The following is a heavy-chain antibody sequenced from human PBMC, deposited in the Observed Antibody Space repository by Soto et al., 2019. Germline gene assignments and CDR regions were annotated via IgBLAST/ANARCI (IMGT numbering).Heavy chain of an antibody. CDR2: ISGSGGST. V-gene: IGHV3-23*01. D-gene: IGHD3-3*01. CDR1: GFTFSSYA. Sequence: GGSLRLSCAASGFTFSSYAMGWVRKAPGKGLEWVSAISGSGGSTYYADSVKGRFTISRDNSKNTLYLQMNSLRDEDTAVYYCARESRFLEWLSLNWFDPWGQGTLVTVSS. J-gene: IGHJ5*02. CDR3: ARESRFLEWLSLNWFDP.